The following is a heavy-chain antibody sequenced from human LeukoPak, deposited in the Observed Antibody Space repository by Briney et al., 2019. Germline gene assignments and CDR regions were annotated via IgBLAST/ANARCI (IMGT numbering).Heavy chain of an antibody. V-gene: IGHV1-2*02. CDR2: INPNSGAT. Sequence: ASVKVSCKDSGCTFTGYYMHGGRQPPGHGLEWMGWINPNSGATNYAQKFQGRVTMTRDTSVITAYMELSRLRSDDTAVYYCAREGPLRLPYFDPWGQGTLVIVSS. J-gene: IGHJ5*02. D-gene: IGHD5/OR15-5a*01. CDR1: GCTFTGYY. CDR3: AREGPLRLPYFDP.